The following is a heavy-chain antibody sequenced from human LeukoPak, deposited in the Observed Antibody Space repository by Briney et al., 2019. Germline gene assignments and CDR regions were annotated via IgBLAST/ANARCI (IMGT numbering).Heavy chain of an antibody. CDR2: IYYSGST. CDR1: GGSISSYY. V-gene: IGHV4-59*08. D-gene: IGHD4-23*01. Sequence: PSETLSLTCTVSGGSISSYYWSWIRQPPGKGLEWIGYIYYSGSTNYNPSLKSRVTISVDTSKNQFSLKLSSVTAADTAVYYCARKELYGGNLYWGQGTLVTVSS. J-gene: IGHJ4*02. CDR3: ARKELYGGNLY.